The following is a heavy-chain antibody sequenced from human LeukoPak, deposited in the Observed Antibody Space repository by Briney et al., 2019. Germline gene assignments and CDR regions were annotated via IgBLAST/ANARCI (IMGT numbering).Heavy chain of an antibody. CDR2: INPNSGGT. CDR3: ARDHSSGWYPDQVIFDY. CDR1: GGTFSSYA. J-gene: IGHJ4*02. V-gene: IGHV1-2*06. D-gene: IGHD6-19*01. Sequence: ASVKVSCKASGGTFSSYAISWVRQAPGQGLEWMGRINPNSGGTNYAQKFQGRVTMTRDTSISTAYMELSRLRSDDTAVYYCARDHSSGWYPDQVIFDYWGQGTLVTVSS.